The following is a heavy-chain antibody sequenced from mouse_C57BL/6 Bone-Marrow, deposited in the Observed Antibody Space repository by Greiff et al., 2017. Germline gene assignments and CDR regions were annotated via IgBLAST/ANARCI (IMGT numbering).Heavy chain of an antibody. J-gene: IGHJ3*01. Sequence: QVQLQQPGAELVMPGASVKLSCKASGYTFTSYWMHWVKQRPGQGLEWIGEIDPSDSYTNYNQKFKGKSTLTVDKSSSTAYMQLSSLTSEDSAIYYCAREGYYYDSSLFAYWGQGTLVTVSA. D-gene: IGHD1-1*01. CDR2: IDPSDSYT. CDR1: GYTFTSYW. V-gene: IGHV1-69*01. CDR3: AREGYYYDSSLFAY.